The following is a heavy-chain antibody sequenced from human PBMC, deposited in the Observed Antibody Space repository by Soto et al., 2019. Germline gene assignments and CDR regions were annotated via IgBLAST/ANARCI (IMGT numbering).Heavy chain of an antibody. CDR1: GFTFSSYG. J-gene: IGHJ6*02. CDR3: ARLGLYCGGDCDDYYYGMDV. CDR2: VWYDGSNK. Sequence: PGGSLRLSCAASGFTFSSYGMHWVRQAPGKGLEWVAVVWYDGSNKYYADSVKGRFTISRDNSKNTLYLQMNSLRAEDTAVYYCARLGLYCGGDCDDYYYGMDVWGQGTMVTVSS. D-gene: IGHD2-21*02. V-gene: IGHV3-33*01.